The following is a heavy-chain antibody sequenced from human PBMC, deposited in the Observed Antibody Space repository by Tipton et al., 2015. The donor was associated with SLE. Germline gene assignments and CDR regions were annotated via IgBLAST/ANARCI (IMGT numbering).Heavy chain of an antibody. J-gene: IGHJ4*02. CDR2: IKQEGSEK. CDR3: ARGEAYCGGDCSFDY. CDR1: GFAFSNYW. Sequence: GSLRLSCAASGFAFSNYWMSWVRQAPGKGLEWVANIKQEGSEKYYVDSVKGRFTISRDNAKNSLYLQMNSLRAEDTAVYYCARGEAYCGGDCSFDYWGQGTPVIVSS. V-gene: IGHV3-7*01. D-gene: IGHD2-21*01.